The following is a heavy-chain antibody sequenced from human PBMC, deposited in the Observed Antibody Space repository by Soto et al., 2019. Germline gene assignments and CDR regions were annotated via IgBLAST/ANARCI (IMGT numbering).Heavy chain of an antibody. V-gene: IGHV4-4*07. Sequence: SETLSLTCNVSGASLASYYWSWIRQPPGKGLEWIGRIYATGSTDYNPSLKSRLTMSVDMSKKQFSLTLRSVTAADTAMYYCVRDGTKNLRDWFDPWGQGILVT. CDR2: IYATGST. D-gene: IGHD1-1*01. CDR1: GASLASYY. J-gene: IGHJ5*02. CDR3: VRDGTKNLRDWFDP.